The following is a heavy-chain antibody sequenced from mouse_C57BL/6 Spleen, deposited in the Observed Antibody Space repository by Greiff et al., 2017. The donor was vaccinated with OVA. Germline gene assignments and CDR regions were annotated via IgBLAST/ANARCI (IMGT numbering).Heavy chain of an antibody. D-gene: IGHD4-1*01. CDR2: INPNNGGT. J-gene: IGHJ4*01. Sequence: EVKLVESGPELVKPGASVKMSCKASGYTFTDYNMHWVKQSHGKSLEWIGYINPNNGGTSYNQKFKGKATLTVNKSSSTAYMELRSLTSEDSAVYYCARYDWDDAMDYWGQGTSVTVSS. CDR3: ARYDWDDAMDY. V-gene: IGHV1-22*01. CDR1: GYTFTDYN.